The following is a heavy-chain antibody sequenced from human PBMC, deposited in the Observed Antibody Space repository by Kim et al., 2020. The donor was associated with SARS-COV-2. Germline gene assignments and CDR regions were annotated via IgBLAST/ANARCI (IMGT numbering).Heavy chain of an antibody. D-gene: IGHD3-22*01. J-gene: IGHJ6*02. V-gene: IGHV4-59*01. CDR3: ARDTGSSGYYNYYYGMDV. Sequence: KSRVTISVDTSKNQFSLKLSSVTAADTAVYYCARDTGSSGYYNYYYGMDVWGQGTTVTVSS.